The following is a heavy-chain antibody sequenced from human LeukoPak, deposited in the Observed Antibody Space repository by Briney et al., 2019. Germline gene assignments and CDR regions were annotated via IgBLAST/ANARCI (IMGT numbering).Heavy chain of an antibody. D-gene: IGHD5-24*01. CDR2: MNPNSGNT. Sequence: ASVKVSCKASGYTFTSYDINWVRQATGQGLEWMGWMNPNSGNTGYAQKVQGRVTITRNTSISTAYMELSSLRSEDTAVYYCARRDGYNYVDYWGQGTLVTVSS. V-gene: IGHV1-8*03. CDR3: ARRDGYNYVDY. CDR1: GYTFTSYD. J-gene: IGHJ4*02.